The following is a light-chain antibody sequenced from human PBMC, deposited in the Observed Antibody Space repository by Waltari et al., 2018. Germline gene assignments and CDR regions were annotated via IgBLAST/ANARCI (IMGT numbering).Light chain of an antibody. CDR3: QTGGHGTWV. Sequence: VLTPSPSASASLGASVKHTCSLTSGHSGNVIAGPRQQPEKGPRYLMKVNSDGSHSKGDKIPDRFSGSSSGAEHYLTISSLQSEDEADYYCQTGGHGTWVFGGGTKLTVL. CDR2: VNSDGSH. J-gene: IGLJ3*02. CDR1: SGHSGNV. V-gene: IGLV4-69*01.